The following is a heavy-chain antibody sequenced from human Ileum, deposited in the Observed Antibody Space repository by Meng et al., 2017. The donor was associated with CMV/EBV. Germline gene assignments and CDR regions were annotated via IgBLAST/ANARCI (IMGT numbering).Heavy chain of an antibody. D-gene: IGHD5-18*01. V-gene: IGHV1-2*06. CDR3: ARGHNYGLEY. CDR1: GYTCRAFH. J-gene: IGHJ4*02. CDR2: IDSTSGVP. Sequence: VSCEASGYTCRAFHVRWGRQAPGRGLEWMGRIDSTSGVPNCAQKFQGRVTVTRETSINTAYMEVTSLRSDDTAVYYCARGHNYGLEYWGQGTLVTVSS.